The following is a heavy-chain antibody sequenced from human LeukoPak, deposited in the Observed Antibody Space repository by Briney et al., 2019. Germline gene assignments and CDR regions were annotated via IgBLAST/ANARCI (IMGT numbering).Heavy chain of an antibody. CDR3: ARSGYYYGSGSQLDY. D-gene: IGHD3-10*01. J-gene: IGHJ4*02. CDR2: FSHSGFP. V-gene: IGHV4-34*01. CDR1: GGPFSGYS. Sequence: SETLSLTCAIYGGPFSGYSWTWIRQPPGKGLEWIGEFSHSGFPVYNPSLGGRVTISIDASKNQFSLKLSSVTAADTAVYYCARSGYYYGSGSQLDYWGQGTLVTVSS.